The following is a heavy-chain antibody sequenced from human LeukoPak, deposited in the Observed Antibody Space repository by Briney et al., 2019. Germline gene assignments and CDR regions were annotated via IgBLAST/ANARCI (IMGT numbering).Heavy chain of an antibody. V-gene: IGHV1-2*02. D-gene: IGHD5-12*01. CDR2: INPNSGGT. CDR3: ARADGYNVYFDY. Sequence: ALVKVSCKASGYTFTGYYMHWVRQAPGQGLEWMGWINPNSGGTNYAQKFQGRVTMTRDTSISTAYMELSSLRSDDTAVYYCARADGYNVYFDYWGQGTLVTVSS. CDR1: GYTFTGYY. J-gene: IGHJ4*02.